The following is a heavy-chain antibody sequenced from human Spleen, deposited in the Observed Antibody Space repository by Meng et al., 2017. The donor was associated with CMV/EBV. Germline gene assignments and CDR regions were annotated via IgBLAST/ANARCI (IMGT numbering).Heavy chain of an antibody. V-gene: IGHV4-39*01. CDR3: ARRGPFYNSSPYYFDY. J-gene: IGHJ4*02. Sequence: ASITSYGHYWGWIRQPPGEGLEWIGNIYYSGGTYYNPSLKSRVTISVDSSKRQFSLKLSSVTAGDTAVYYCARRGPFYNSSPYYFDYWGQGTLVTVSS. CDR2: IYYSGGT. D-gene: IGHD3-22*01. CDR1: ASITSYGHY.